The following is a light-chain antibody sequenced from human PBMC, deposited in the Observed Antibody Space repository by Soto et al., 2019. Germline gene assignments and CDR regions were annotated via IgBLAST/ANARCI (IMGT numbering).Light chain of an antibody. CDR3: CSYAGSRTLV. Sequence: QSVLTQPASVSGSPGQSITISCTGTSSDVGSYNLVSWYQHHPGKAPKLMIYEGSKRPSGVSNRFSGSKSGNTASLTISGLQAEDEADYYCCSYAGSRTLVFGGGTKLTVL. V-gene: IGLV2-23*01. J-gene: IGLJ2*01. CDR2: EGS. CDR1: SSDVGSYNL.